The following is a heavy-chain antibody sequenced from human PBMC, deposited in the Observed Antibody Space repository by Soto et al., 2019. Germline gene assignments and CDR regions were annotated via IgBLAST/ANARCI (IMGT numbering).Heavy chain of an antibody. D-gene: IGHD3-3*01. CDR1: GFTFSSYA. CDR3: AKGRGTIFGVITNYMDV. CDR2: ITGSGGST. V-gene: IGHV3-23*01. Sequence: GGSLRLSCAASGFTFSSYAMTWVRQAPGKGLEWVSAITGSGGSTYYADSVKGRFTISRDNSKNTLFLQMDSLRAEDTALYHCAKGRGTIFGVITNYMDVWGKGATVTVSS. J-gene: IGHJ6*03.